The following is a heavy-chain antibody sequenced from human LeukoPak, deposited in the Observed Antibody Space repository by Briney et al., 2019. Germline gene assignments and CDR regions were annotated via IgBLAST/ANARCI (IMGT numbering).Heavy chain of an antibody. CDR2: IYTSGST. J-gene: IGHJ4*02. V-gene: IGHV4-4*07. CDR1: GDSMSSYY. CDR3: ARDGTGYSSGWYPFDY. D-gene: IGHD6-19*01. Sequence: SETLSLTCTVSGDSMSSYYWSWIRQPAGKGLEWIGRIYTSGSTNYNPSLKSRVTMSLGTSKNQFSLKLNSVTAADTAVYYCARDGTGYSSGWYPFDYWGQGTLVTVSS.